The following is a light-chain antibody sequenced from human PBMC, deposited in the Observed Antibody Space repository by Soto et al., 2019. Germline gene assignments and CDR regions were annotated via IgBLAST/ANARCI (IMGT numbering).Light chain of an antibody. J-gene: IGKJ1*01. CDR1: QGTSSSH. V-gene: IGKV3-20*01. CDR2: GAS. Sequence: EIVFARSPMTLPLAPGERAPLSWRASQGTSSSHLAWYQQKPGQAPRLLIYGASNRATGIPDRSSGHGSGTDFTLTISRLEPEDSAVFYCQQFGSSRWTFGQGTKVDIK. CDR3: QQFGSSRWT.